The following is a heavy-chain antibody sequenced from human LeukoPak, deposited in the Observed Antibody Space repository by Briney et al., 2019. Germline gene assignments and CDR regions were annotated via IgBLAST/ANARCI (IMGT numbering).Heavy chain of an antibody. Sequence: ASVKVSCKASGYTFTGYYMHWVRQAPGQGLEWMGWINPNGGGREYAQKFQGRVNMTRDTAISTAYMELSSLTFDDTAIYYCARVGYFYGSGSQTGGYLDYWGQGTLVTVSS. V-gene: IGHV1-2*02. D-gene: IGHD3-10*01. CDR1: GYTFTGYY. CDR3: ARVGYFYGSGSQTGGYLDY. CDR2: INPNGGGR. J-gene: IGHJ4*02.